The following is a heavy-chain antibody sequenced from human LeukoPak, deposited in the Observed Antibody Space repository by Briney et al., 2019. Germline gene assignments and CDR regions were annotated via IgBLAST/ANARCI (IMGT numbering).Heavy chain of an antibody. CDR1: GFTFNRSW. J-gene: IGHJ4*02. D-gene: IGHD7-27*01. CDR3: AKWGSTWGFDN. Sequence: GGSLRLSCAASGFTFNRSWMTWVRQTPGKGLEWVANINADGRAEYYVDSVKGRFAISRDNAKSSVFLQMNNLRAEDTAVYYCAKWGSTWGFDNWGQGTLVTVSS. V-gene: IGHV3-7*01. CDR2: INADGRAE.